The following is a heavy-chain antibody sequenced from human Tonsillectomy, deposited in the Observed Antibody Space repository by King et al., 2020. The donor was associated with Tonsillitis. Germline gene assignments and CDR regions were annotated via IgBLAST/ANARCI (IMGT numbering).Heavy chain of an antibody. CDR1: GFTFSDYY. V-gene: IGHV3-11*01. J-gene: IGHJ5*02. CDR3: ARDCYDSGGYYYP. CDR2: ISSSGTTI. Sequence: QLVQSGGVLVKPGGSLRLSCAASGFTFSDYYMSWIRQAPGKGLEWVSYISSSGTTIYYADCVKGRFTISRDNAKNSLYLQMNSLRAEDTAVYYCARDCYDSGGYYYPWGQGTLVTVSS. D-gene: IGHD3-22*01.